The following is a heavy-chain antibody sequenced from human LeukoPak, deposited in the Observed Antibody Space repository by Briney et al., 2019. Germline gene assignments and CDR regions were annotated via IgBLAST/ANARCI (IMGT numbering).Heavy chain of an antibody. CDR3: TRFYSESSSWALDY. Sequence: GGSLRLSCTVSGFSFGDYTMSWVPQAPGKGLEWVGFIRSKAYGGTTEYAASVKGRFTLSRDDSKTIAYLQMNSLKTEDTAVYYCTRFYSESSSWALDYWGQGTLVTVSS. J-gene: IGHJ4*02. CDR1: GFSFGDYT. D-gene: IGHD6-13*01. V-gene: IGHV3-49*04. CDR2: IRSKAYGGTT.